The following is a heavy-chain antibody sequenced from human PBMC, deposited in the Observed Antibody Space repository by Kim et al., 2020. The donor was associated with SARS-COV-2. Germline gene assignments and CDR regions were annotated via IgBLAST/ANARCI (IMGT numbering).Heavy chain of an antibody. V-gene: IGHV3-30*04. J-gene: IGHJ4*02. D-gene: IGHD3-10*01. CDR1: GFTFSSYA. CDR2: ISYDGSNK. Sequence: GGSLRLSCAASGFTFSSYAMHWVRQAPGKGLEWVAVISYDGSNKYYADSVKGRFTISRDNSKNTQYLQMNSLRAEDTAVYYCARDQATMVRGVNRGVDYWGQGTLVTVSS. CDR3: ARDQATMVRGVNRGVDY.